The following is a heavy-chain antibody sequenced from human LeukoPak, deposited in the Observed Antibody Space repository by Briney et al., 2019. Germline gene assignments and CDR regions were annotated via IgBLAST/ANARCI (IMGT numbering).Heavy chain of an antibody. V-gene: IGHV1-69*04. D-gene: IGHD6-19*01. CDR2: IIPILGIA. Sequence: GASVKVSCKASGGTFSSYAISWVRQAPGQGLEWMGRIIPILGIANYAQKFQGRVTITADKSTSTAYMELSSLRSEDTAVYYCARERGGAVAGTFDYWGQGTLDTVSS. CDR1: GGTFSSYA. CDR3: ARERGGAVAGTFDY. J-gene: IGHJ4*02.